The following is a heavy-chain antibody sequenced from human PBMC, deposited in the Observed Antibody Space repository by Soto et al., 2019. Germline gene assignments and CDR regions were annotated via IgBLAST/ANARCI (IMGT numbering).Heavy chain of an antibody. Sequence: SETLSLTCTVSGGSIRSYYWSWIRQPPGKGLEWIGYIYYNGFTKYNPSLKSRVTISLDTSKNQFSLRLSSVTAADTAIYYCARGVDEYSGYQPGYWGQGTLVTVSS. V-gene: IGHV4-59*01. CDR1: GGSIRSYY. CDR2: IYYNGFT. CDR3: ARGVDEYSGYQPGY. J-gene: IGHJ4*02. D-gene: IGHD5-12*01.